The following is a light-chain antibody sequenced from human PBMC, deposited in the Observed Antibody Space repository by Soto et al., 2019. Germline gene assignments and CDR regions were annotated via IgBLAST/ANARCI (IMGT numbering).Light chain of an antibody. CDR1: QSVSSY. J-gene: IGKJ5*01. Sequence: EIVLTQSPATLSLSPGERATLSCRASQSVSSYLDWYRQKPGQAPRLLIYDASNRATGIPARFSGSGSGTDFTLTISILEPEDFAVYYCQQRSIWPITFGQGTRLEMK. CDR3: QQRSIWPIT. CDR2: DAS. V-gene: IGKV3-11*01.